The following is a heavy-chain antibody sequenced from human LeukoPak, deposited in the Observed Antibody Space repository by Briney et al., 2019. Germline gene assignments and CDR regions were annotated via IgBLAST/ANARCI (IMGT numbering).Heavy chain of an antibody. V-gene: IGHV3-23*01. D-gene: IGHD2-21*01. Sequence: GGSLRLSCAASGVTFSTYGMSWVRQAPGKGLEWGSSISGSGYTIDYADSVKGRFTISRDNSKNTLYLQLNSLRAEDTALYFCAKDRCGAFCGGDWGQGTLVTVSS. CDR1: GVTFSTYG. CDR2: ISGSGYTI. J-gene: IGHJ4*02. CDR3: AKDRCGAFCGGD.